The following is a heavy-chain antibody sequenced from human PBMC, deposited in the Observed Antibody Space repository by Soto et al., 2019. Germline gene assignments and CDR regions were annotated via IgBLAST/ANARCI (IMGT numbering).Heavy chain of an antibody. Sequence: PGGSLRLSCAASGFTFSSYEMNWVRQAPGKGLEWVSFISGTGTTIYYADSVKGRFTISRDNAKNSLYLQMNSLRAEDTAVYYCATLGSVYSGYDYVVAVDYWGQGTLVTVSS. CDR1: GFTFSSYE. D-gene: IGHD5-12*01. V-gene: IGHV3-48*03. CDR2: ISGTGTTI. CDR3: ATLGSVYSGYDYVVAVDY. J-gene: IGHJ4*02.